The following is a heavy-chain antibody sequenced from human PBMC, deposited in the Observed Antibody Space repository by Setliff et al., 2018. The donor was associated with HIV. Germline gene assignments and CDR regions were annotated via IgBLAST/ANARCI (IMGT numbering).Heavy chain of an antibody. Sequence: ASVKVSCKASGYTFTGYYMHWVRQAPGQGLEWMGWISPDNGDTKIPQRFRGRVTMTRDTSMNTAYLEFSGLRSDDTAVYYCVTAQWTVVLPAPRETHFESWGQGTLVTVSS. J-gene: IGHJ4*02. CDR3: VTAQWTVVLPAPRETHFES. D-gene: IGHD6-19*01. CDR1: GYTFTGYY. V-gene: IGHV1-2*02. CDR2: ISPDNGDT.